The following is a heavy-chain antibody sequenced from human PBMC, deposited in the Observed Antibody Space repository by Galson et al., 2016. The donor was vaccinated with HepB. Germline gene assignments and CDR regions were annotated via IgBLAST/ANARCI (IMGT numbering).Heavy chain of an antibody. CDR2: ISDNGHAT. J-gene: IGHJ4*02. V-gene: IGHV3-23*01. CDR3: AKCPPGTRGSLDS. D-gene: IGHD1-14*01. CDR1: GFTFSSYV. Sequence: SLRLSCAASGFTFSSYVMHWFRQAPGKGLEWISLISDNGHATYYADPVRGRFSIARDNSKNTLYLQMNSLRADDTAVYYCAKCPPGTRGSLDSWGQGTLVTVSS.